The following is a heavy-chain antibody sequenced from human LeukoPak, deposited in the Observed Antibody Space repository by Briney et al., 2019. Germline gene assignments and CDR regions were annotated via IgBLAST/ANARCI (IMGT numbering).Heavy chain of an antibody. D-gene: IGHD5-18*01. CDR3: AKGNGYSYGRYYFDY. CDR2: ITASGGNT. V-gene: IGHV3-23*01. CDR1: GFTFSSYW. Sequence: GGSLRLSCAASGFTFSSYWMSWVRQAPGEGLEWVSAITASGGNTYYADSVKGRFTISRDNSKNTLYLQVNSLRAEDTAVYYCAKGNGYSYGRYYFDYWGQGTLVTVSS. J-gene: IGHJ4*02.